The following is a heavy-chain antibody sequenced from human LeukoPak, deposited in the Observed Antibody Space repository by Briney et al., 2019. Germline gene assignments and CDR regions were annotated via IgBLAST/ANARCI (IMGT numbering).Heavy chain of an antibody. CDR2: TYYRSKWYN. D-gene: IGHD3-22*01. CDR1: GDSVSSNSAA. CDR3: ARELGYDSSGYSSLFDY. Sequence: SQTLSLTCAISGDSVSSNSAAWKWIRQSPSRGLEWLGRTYYRSKWYNDYAVSVKSRITINPDTSKNQFSLQLNSVTPEDTAVYYCARELGYDSSGYSSLFDYWGQGTLVTVSS. V-gene: IGHV6-1*01. J-gene: IGHJ4*02.